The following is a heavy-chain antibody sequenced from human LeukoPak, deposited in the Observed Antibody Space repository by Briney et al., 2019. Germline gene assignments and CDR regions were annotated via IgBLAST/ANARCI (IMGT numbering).Heavy chain of an antibody. V-gene: IGHV4-38-2*02. Sequence: SETLSLTCTVSGYSISSGYYWGWIRQPPGKGLEWIGSIYHSGSTYYNPSLKSRVTISVDTSKNQFSLKLSSVTAADTAVYYCAREISPYGSGSYSYWGQGTLVTVSS. CDR2: IYHSGST. CDR1: GYSISSGYY. D-gene: IGHD3-10*01. CDR3: AREISPYGSGSYSY. J-gene: IGHJ4*02.